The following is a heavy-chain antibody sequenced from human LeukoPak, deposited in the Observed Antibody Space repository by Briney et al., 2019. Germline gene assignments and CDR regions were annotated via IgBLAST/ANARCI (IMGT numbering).Heavy chain of an antibody. J-gene: IGHJ6*03. V-gene: IGHV4-59*01. CDR2: IYYSGST. CDR1: GGSISSYY. CDR3: ARDRWEGGFGELKNNYYYYMDV. Sequence: PSETLSLTCTVSGGSISSYYWSWIRQPPGKGLEWIGYIYYSGSTNYNPSLKSRVTISIDTSKNQFFLRLSSVTAAVTAVYYCARDRWEGGFGELKNNYYYYMDVWGKGTTVTVSS. D-gene: IGHD3-10*01.